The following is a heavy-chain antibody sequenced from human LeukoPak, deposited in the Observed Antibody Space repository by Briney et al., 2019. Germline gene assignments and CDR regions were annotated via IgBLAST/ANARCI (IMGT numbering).Heavy chain of an antibody. CDR2: INPSGGST. J-gene: IGHJ4*02. Sequence: ASVKVSFKASGYTFTSYYMHWVRQAPGQGLEWMGIINPSGGSTSYAQKFQGRVTMTRDTPTSTVYMELSSLRSEDTAVYYCARVDSSSWSSNYYFDYWGQGTLVTVSS. V-gene: IGHV1-46*01. CDR3: ARVDSSSWSSNYYFDY. CDR1: GYTFTSYY. D-gene: IGHD6-13*01.